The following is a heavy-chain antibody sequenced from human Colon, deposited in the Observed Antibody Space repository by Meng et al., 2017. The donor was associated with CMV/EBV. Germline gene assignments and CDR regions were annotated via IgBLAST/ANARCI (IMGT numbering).Heavy chain of an antibody. CDR1: GFDFSIYS. V-gene: IGHV3-23*01. CDR3: ARIFGHAAGHYYHALDV. D-gene: IGHD3-3*01. Sequence: GGSLRLSCAASGFDFSIYSMTWVRQAPGRGLEWVSTITGSGGGTYYADSVKGRFTISRDNSQDTLFLEMNSLRAEDTAVYYCARIFGHAAGHYYHALDVWGQGTTVTVSS. CDR2: ITGSGGGT. J-gene: IGHJ6*02.